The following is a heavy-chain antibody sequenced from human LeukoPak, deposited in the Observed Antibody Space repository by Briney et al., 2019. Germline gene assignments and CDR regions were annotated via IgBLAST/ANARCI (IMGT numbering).Heavy chain of an antibody. CDR1: GGTFSSYA. V-gene: IGHV1-2*06. CDR3: ARVWGAGYFDY. D-gene: IGHD3-16*01. Sequence: GASVKVSCKASGGTFSSYAISWVRQAPGQGLEWMGRVNPNSGGTNYAQKFQGRVTMTRDTSISTAYMELSRLRSDDTAVYYCARVWGAGYFDYWGQGTLVTVSS. J-gene: IGHJ4*02. CDR2: VNPNSGGT.